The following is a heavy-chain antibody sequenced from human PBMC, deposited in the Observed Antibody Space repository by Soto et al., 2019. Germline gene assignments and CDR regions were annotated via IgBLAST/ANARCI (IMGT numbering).Heavy chain of an antibody. Sequence: GESLKISCQTSGYIFGNHWIGWVRQMPGKGLEWMGVVYPGDSDTIYSPSFQGQVTISADNSITTAYLQWSSLKASDSGIYYCARLKLADILTGYHYYFDYWGQGTQVTVSS. J-gene: IGHJ4*02. D-gene: IGHD3-9*01. CDR2: VYPGDSDT. V-gene: IGHV5-51*01. CDR1: GYIFGNHW. CDR3: ARLKLADILTGYHYYFDY.